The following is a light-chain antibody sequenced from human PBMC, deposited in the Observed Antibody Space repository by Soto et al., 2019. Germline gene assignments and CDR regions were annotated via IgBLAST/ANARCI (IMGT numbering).Light chain of an antibody. CDR2: DAS. J-gene: IGKJ4*01. Sequence: DIPLTQSPSTLSASVGDRVTITCRASQSIRNWLAWYQQKPGKVPKLLIYDASTLESGVPSRFSGSGSGTEFTLTISSLQPDDSATYYCQQYDGNFGGGTRVEIK. CDR1: QSIRNW. CDR3: QQYDGN. V-gene: IGKV1-5*01.